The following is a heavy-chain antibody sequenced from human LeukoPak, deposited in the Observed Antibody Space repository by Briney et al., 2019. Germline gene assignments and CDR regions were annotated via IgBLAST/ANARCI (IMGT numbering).Heavy chain of an antibody. J-gene: IGHJ5*01. V-gene: IGHV1-18*01. Sequence: ASVKVSCKASGYIFTKYGFTWVRQAPGQGLEWMGWISAYDGYTNHAQKFQGRVTMTTDASTGTAYMELRSLRSDDTAVYYCARVSGSIVARSAWFDSWGQGTLVTVSS. CDR1: GYIFTKYG. CDR3: ARVSGSIVARSAWFDS. CDR2: ISAYDGYT. D-gene: IGHD6-6*01.